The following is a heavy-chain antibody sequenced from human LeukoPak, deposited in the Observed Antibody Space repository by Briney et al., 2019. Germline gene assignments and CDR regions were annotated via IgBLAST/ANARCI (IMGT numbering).Heavy chain of an antibody. V-gene: IGHV4-39*07. CDR3: ARGIGATRLFTYWYFDL. J-gene: IGHJ2*01. D-gene: IGHD1-1*01. Sequence: SETLSLTCSVSGASISSGSNYWGWIRQPPGKTLEWIGSIYSSGSTYYNPSLKSRVIIIIDTPKNHFSLTLSSVTAADTAVYYCARGIGATRLFTYWYFDLWGRGTLVTVSS. CDR2: IYSSGST. CDR1: GASISSGSNY.